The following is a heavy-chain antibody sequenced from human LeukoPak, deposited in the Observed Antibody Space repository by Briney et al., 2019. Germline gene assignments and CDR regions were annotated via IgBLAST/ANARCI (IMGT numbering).Heavy chain of an antibody. CDR2: MYAGGST. Sequence: GGSLRLSCAASGFTDSGSYMSWVRQAPGKGLEWVAVMYAGGSTYYADSVKGRFTISRQNSENTLYLQMNSPRPEDTAVYYCATIRGSNYFDYWGQGALVTVSS. J-gene: IGHJ4*02. CDR1: GFTDSGSY. V-gene: IGHV3-53*04. D-gene: IGHD3-3*02. CDR3: ATIRGSNYFDY.